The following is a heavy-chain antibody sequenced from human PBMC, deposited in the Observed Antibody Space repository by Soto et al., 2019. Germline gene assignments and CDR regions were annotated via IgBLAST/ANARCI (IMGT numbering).Heavy chain of an antibody. Sequence: QSGGSLRLSCAASGFTFSSYAMNWVRQAPGKGLEWVSVISGSGGSTYYADSVKGRFTISRDNSKNTLYLQMNSLRAEDTAVYYCAKRNYGSEFDYWGQGTLVTVSS. V-gene: IGHV3-23*01. CDR3: AKRNYGSEFDY. D-gene: IGHD3-10*01. CDR1: GFTFSSYA. J-gene: IGHJ4*02. CDR2: ISGSGGST.